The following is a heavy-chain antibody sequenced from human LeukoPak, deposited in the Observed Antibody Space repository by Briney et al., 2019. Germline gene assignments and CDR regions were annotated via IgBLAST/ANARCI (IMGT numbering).Heavy chain of an antibody. V-gene: IGHV1-3*01. CDR3: AREDYDSSGYYTAMDV. CDR1: GYTFTSYA. J-gene: IGHJ6*02. Sequence: ASVKVSCEASGYTFTSYAMHWVRQAPGQRLEWMGWINAGNGNTKYSQKFQGRVTITRDTSASTAYMELSSLRSEDTAVYYCAREDYDSSGYYTAMDVWGQGTTVTVSS. D-gene: IGHD3-22*01. CDR2: INAGNGNT.